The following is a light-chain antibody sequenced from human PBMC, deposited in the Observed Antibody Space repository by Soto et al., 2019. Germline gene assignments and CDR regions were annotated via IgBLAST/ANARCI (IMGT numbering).Light chain of an antibody. J-gene: IGLJ2*01. Sequence: QSALTQPRSVCGSPGQSVTISCTGTTSDVGGYDYVFWYQQQPGKAPKLMIYDIIKRPSGIPDRFSGSKSGNTASLTISGLHAEDEDDYYCGSYAGGYTFGVFGGGTKLTVL. CDR3: GSYAGGYTFGV. V-gene: IGLV2-11*01. CDR2: DII. CDR1: TSDVGGYDY.